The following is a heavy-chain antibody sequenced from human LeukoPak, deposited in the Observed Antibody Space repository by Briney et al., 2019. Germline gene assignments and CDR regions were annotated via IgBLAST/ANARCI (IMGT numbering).Heavy chain of an antibody. J-gene: IGHJ3*02. CDR2: ISSGGGLT. D-gene: IGHD2-15*01. CDR3: ARDISSSTRAFDI. CDR1: GFTFSSYE. Sequence: GGSLRLSCAASGFTFSSYEMNWVRQAPGTGLEWVSYISSGGGLTFYADSVKGRFTISRDTAKNSLYLQMNNLRGEDTALYYCARDISSSTRAFDIWGQGTMVTVSS. V-gene: IGHV3-48*03.